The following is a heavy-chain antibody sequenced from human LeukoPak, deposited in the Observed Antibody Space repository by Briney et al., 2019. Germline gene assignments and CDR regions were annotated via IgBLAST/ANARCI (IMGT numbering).Heavy chain of an antibody. CDR2: ISGSGGST. Sequence: PGGSLRLSCAASGFTFSSYPMSWVRLAPGKGLEWVSAISGSGGSTYYAGSVKGRFTISRDNSKNTVYLQMNSLRAEDTAIYYCAKGSASSRPYHFDYWGQGTLVIVSS. CDR3: AKGSASSRPYHFDY. CDR1: GFTFSSYP. V-gene: IGHV3-23*01. D-gene: IGHD6-13*01. J-gene: IGHJ4*02.